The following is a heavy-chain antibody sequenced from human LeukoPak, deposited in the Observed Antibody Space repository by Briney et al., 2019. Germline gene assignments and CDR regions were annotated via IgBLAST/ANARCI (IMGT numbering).Heavy chain of an antibody. J-gene: IGHJ5*02. V-gene: IGHV3-9*01. CDR3: AKDNAPGIAAGNWFDP. Sequence: GRSLRLSCAASAFSLDDFAMHWVRQAPGEGLEWVSGISWNSGSIGYADSVKGRFTITRDNAKNSLYLQMNSLRAEDTALYYCAKDNAPGIAAGNWFDPWGQGTLVTVSS. CDR1: AFSLDDFA. D-gene: IGHD6-13*01. CDR2: ISWNSGSI.